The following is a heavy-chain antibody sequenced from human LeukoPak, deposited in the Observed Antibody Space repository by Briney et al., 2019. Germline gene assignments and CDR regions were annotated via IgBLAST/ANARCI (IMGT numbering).Heavy chain of an antibody. D-gene: IGHD3-3*01. CDR1: GGSFSGYY. CDR3: ARASYYDFWSGALEAY. J-gene: IGHJ4*02. Sequence: SETLSLTCAVYGGSFSGYYWSWIRQPPGKGLEGIGEINHSGSTNYNPSLKSRVTISVDTSKNQFSLKLSSVTAADTAVYYCARASYYDFWSGALEAYWGQGTLVTVSS. CDR2: INHSGST. V-gene: IGHV4-34*01.